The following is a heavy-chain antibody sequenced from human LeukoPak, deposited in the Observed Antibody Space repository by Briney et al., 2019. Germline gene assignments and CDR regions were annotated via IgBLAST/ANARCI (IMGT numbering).Heavy chain of an antibody. D-gene: IGHD6-19*01. Sequence: SETLSLTCTVSGGSISSYYWSWIRQPPGKGLEWIGYIYYSGSTNYNPSLKSRVTISVDTSKNQFSLKLSSVTAADTAVYYCARFNPVAGTLDYWGQGTLVTVSS. V-gene: IGHV4-59*08. J-gene: IGHJ4*02. CDR1: GGSISSYY. CDR3: ARFNPVAGTLDY. CDR2: IYYSGST.